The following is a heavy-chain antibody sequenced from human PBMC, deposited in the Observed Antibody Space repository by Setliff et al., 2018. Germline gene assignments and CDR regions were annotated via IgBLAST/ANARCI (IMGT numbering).Heavy chain of an antibody. Sequence: PGESLKISCKGSGYSFTSYWIGWVRQMPGKGLEWMGIIYPGDSDTRYSPSFQGQVTISADKSISTAYLQWSSLKASDTAMYYCARSRSNFWSGYFNWFDPWGQGTLVTV. J-gene: IGHJ5*02. CDR1: GYSFTSYW. V-gene: IGHV5-51*01. CDR2: IYPGDSDT. D-gene: IGHD3-3*01. CDR3: ARSRSNFWSGYFNWFDP.